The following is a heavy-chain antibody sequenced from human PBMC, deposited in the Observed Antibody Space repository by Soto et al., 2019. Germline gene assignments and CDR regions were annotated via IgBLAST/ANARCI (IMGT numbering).Heavy chain of an antibody. CDR1: GFNFSSYV. CDR3: ARDGQWLPRDRLRSSYYVDY. D-gene: IGHD6-19*01. V-gene: IGHV3-33*01. J-gene: IGHJ4*02. CDR2: IWYDGGNK. Sequence: QVQLVESGGGVVQPGRSLRLSCAASGFNFSSYVMHWVRQAPGKGLEWVAVIWYDGGNKYYADSVKGRFTISRDNSKNTLYLQMNSLRAEDTAVYYCARDGQWLPRDRLRSSYYVDYWGQGTLVTVSS.